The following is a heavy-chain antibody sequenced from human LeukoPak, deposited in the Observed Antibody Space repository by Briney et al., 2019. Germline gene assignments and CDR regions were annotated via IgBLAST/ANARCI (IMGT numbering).Heavy chain of an antibody. Sequence: SVKVSCKASGGTFSSYAISWVRQAPGQGLECMGRVIPIFGKANYAQKFQGRITITTDESTSTAYMELSSLRSEDTAVYYCARGHDYGDYGGLWFDPWGQGALVTVSS. D-gene: IGHD4-17*01. CDR1: GGTFSSYA. V-gene: IGHV1-69*05. J-gene: IGHJ5*02. CDR2: VIPIFGKA. CDR3: ARGHDYGDYGGLWFDP.